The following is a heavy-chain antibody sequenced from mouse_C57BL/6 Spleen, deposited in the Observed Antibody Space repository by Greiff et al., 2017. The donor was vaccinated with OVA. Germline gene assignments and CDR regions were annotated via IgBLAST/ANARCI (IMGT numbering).Heavy chain of an antibody. Sequence: QVQLQQPGAELVMPGASVKLSCKASGYTFTSYWMHWVKQRPGQGLEWIGEIDPSDSYTNYNQKFKGKSTLTGDKSSSTAYMQLSSLTSEDSAVYYCASRISLLLDYWGQGTTLTVSS. J-gene: IGHJ2*01. D-gene: IGHD1-1*01. CDR1: GYTFTSYW. V-gene: IGHV1-69*01. CDR2: IDPSDSYT. CDR3: ASRISLLLDY.